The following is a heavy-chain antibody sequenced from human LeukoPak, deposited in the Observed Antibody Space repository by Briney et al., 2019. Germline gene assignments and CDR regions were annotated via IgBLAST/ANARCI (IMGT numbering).Heavy chain of an antibody. Sequence: PSQTLSLTCTVSGDSVSSGAYYWNWIRQHPGKGLEWLGYVYYSGGTYYNPSLKSRVTISVDTSKNQFSLKLSSVTAADTAVYYCARVANVVVPAALDYWGQGTLVTVSS. V-gene: IGHV4-31*03. D-gene: IGHD2-2*01. J-gene: IGHJ4*02. CDR1: GDSVSSGAYY. CDR3: ARVANVVVPAALDY. CDR2: VYYSGGT.